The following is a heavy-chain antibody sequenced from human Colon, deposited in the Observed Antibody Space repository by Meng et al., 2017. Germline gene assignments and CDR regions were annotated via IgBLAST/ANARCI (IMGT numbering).Heavy chain of an antibody. J-gene: IGHJ4*02. CDR2: VSGSGGST. CDR1: GFTFSSYA. Sequence: EVQLLESGGDLEQPGGSLSLSCAASGFTFSSYAISWVRQAPGKGLEWVSSVSGSGGSTYYADSVKGRFTVSRDNSKNTVYLQTNSLRADDTAVYYCAKARGQWLVGFDYWGQGTLVTVSS. CDR3: AKARGQWLVGFDY. D-gene: IGHD6-19*01. V-gene: IGHV3-23*01.